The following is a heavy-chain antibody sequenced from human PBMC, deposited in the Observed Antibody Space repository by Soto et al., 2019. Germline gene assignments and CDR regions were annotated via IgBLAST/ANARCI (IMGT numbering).Heavy chain of an antibody. Sequence: GGSIRVCCAASWLRCGHNDSSWIRQAPGKGVESISYIRPVGRYTKYVDSVKGRFTISRENAKNSLLLQVNTLRGEDTAVSYCASGGGGGVFDQRGQGTLVTVSS. V-gene: IGHV3-11*03. CDR3: ASGGGGGVFDQ. CDR2: IRPVGRYT. D-gene: IGHD3-16*01. CDR1: WLRCGHND. J-gene: IGHJ4*02.